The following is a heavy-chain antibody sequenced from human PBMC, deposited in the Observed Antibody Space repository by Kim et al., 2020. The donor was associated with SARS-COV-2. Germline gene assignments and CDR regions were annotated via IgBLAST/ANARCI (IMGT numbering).Heavy chain of an antibody. J-gene: IGHJ5*02. V-gene: IGHV3-23*01. CDR1: GFTFSSYA. Sequence: GGSLRLSCAASGFTFSSYAMSWVRQAPGKGLEWVSAISGSGGSTYYADSVKGRFTISRDNSKNTLYLQMNSLRAEDTAVYYCAKDPSSSWYSIWFDPWGQGTLVTVSS. CDR3: AKDPSSSWYSIWFDP. D-gene: IGHD6-13*01. CDR2: ISGSGGST.